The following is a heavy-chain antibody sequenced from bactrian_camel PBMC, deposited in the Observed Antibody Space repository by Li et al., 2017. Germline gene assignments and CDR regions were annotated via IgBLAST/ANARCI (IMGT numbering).Heavy chain of an antibody. J-gene: IGHJ4*01. CDR1: GYTDNKYS. CDR3: AADRSRMTT. CDR2: VDSDGKT. V-gene: IGHV3S55*01. Sequence: QLVESGGGSVQAGESLRPSCAASGYTDNKYSMGWFRQAPGKERERVAAVDSDGKTLYADSVKGRFTISKDNAKNTLYLQMNSLKPEDTAMYYCAADRSRMTTGARGPRSPSP.